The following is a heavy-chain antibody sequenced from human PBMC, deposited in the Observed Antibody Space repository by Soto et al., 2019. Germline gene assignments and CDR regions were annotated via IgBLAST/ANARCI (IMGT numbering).Heavy chain of an antibody. CDR1: DGSISTYY. V-gene: IGHV4-4*07. D-gene: IGHD3-3*01. Sequence: SETLSLTCTVSDGSISTYYCNWIRQPAGKGLEWIGRIDASGSTDYDPSLKSRVTMSVDTSKNQFSLRLSSVTAADTAVYYCARGAHDFWSGPFSYWGQGAQVTVSS. J-gene: IGHJ4*02. CDR2: IDASGST. CDR3: ARGAHDFWSGPFSY.